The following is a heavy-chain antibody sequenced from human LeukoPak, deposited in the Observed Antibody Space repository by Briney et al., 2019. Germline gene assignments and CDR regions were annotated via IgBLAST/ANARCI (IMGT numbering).Heavy chain of an antibody. CDR1: GFSISSSA. D-gene: IGHD3-10*01. CDR2: INNVASHI. Sequence: GGSLRLSCAASGFSISSSAMNWARQAPGKGLEWVSSINNVASHIYYAGSVRGRFTISRDNAKNSVYLQMNSLRAEDTAVYYCARDRLWFGELGYWGQGTLVTVSS. CDR3: ARDRLWFGELGY. V-gene: IGHV3-21*01. J-gene: IGHJ4*02.